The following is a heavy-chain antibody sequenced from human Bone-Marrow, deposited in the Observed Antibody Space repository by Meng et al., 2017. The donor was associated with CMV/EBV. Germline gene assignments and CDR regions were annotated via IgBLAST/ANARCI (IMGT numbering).Heavy chain of an antibody. CDR2: ISAYNGNT. CDR1: GYTFTSYG. J-gene: IGHJ4*02. CDR3: ARDRRNLAARPREFDY. Sequence: ASVKVSCKASGYTFTSYGISWVRQAPGQGLEWMGWISAYNGNTNYAQKLQGRVTMTTDTSTSTAYMELRSLRSDDTAVYYCARDRRNLAARPREFDYWGQGTLVTVSS. V-gene: IGHV1-18*01. D-gene: IGHD6-6*01.